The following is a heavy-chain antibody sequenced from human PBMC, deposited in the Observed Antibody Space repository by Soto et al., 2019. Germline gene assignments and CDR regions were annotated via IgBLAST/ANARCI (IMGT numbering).Heavy chain of an antibody. CDR2: IYHNGSP. V-gene: IGHV4-30-2*01. CDR1: GVFMSSVGYS. Sequence: LCLTCAVSGVFMSSVGYSWIWIRQPPGKGLEWIGYIYHNGSPYYNPSLKSRVTISVDRSKNQFSLKLSSVTAADTAVYYCARVPDVWGQGTTFTVSS. J-gene: IGHJ6*02. CDR3: ARVPDV.